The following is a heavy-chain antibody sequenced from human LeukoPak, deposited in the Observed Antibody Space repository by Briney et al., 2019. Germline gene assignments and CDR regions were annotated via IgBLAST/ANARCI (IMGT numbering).Heavy chain of an antibody. CDR3: ARDTGYSSSWYGVGGFDY. CDR1: GGSISNYY. D-gene: IGHD6-13*01. V-gene: IGHV4-59*01. Sequence: PSETLSLTCTVSGGSISNYYWSWIRQPPGKGLEWIGYIYYSGSTNYNPSLKSRVTISVDTSKNQFSLKLSSVTAADTAVYYCARDTGYSSSWYGVGGFDYWGQGTLVTVSS. J-gene: IGHJ4*02. CDR2: IYYSGST.